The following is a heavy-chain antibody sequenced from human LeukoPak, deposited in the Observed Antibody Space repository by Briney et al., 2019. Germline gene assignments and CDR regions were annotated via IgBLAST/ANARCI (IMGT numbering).Heavy chain of an antibody. J-gene: IGHJ5*02. CDR2: ISGSGGSI. V-gene: IGHV3-23*01. CDR1: GFTFSSYA. CDR3: AKVEYSYCSGGSCQWFDP. D-gene: IGHD2-15*01. Sequence: GGSLRLSCAASGFTFSSYAMSWVRQAPGKGLEWVSAISGSGGSIYYADSVKGRFTISRDNSENTLYLQMNSLRAEDTAVYYCAKVEYSYCSGGSCQWFDPWGQGTLVTVSS.